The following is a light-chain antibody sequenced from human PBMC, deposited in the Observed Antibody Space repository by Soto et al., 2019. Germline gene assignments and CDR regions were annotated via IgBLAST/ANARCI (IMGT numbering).Light chain of an antibody. CDR2: KAS. V-gene: IGKV1-5*03. CDR1: QSIDTF. Sequence: DIQMTQSPSSLSASVGDRVTLTCRANQSIDTFLNWYQQKPGKAPKLLIYKASSLESGVPSRFSGSGSGTEFTLTISSLQPDDFATYYCQQYNSYSWTFGQGTKVDIK. CDR3: QQYNSYSWT. J-gene: IGKJ1*01.